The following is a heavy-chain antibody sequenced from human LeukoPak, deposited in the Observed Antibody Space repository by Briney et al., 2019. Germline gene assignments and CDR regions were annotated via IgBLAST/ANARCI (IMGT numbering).Heavy chain of an antibody. V-gene: IGHV1-18*01. D-gene: IGHD2-2*01. J-gene: IGHJ6*02. CDR2: ISAYNGNT. Sequence: ASVKVSCKASGYTFTSYGISWVRQAPGQGLEWMGWISAYNGNTNYAQKFQGRVTMTEDTSTDTAYMELSSLRSEDTAVYYCATLWHQLLPMKYYYYYGMDVWGQGTTVTVSS. CDR1: GYTFTSYG. CDR3: ATLWHQLLPMKYYYYYGMDV.